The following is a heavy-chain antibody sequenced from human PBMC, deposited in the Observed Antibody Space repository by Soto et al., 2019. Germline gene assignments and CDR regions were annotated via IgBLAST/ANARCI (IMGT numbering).Heavy chain of an antibody. CDR2: IYYSGST. J-gene: IGHJ6*02. CDR1: GGSISSYY. Sequence: SETLSLTCTVSGGSISSYYWSWIRQPPGKGLEWIGYIYYSGSTNYNPSLKSRVTISVDTSKNQFSLKLSSVTAADTAVYYCARGGYYSSSCMDVWGQGTTVTV. CDR3: ARGGYYSSSCMDV. V-gene: IGHV4-59*01. D-gene: IGHD6-13*01.